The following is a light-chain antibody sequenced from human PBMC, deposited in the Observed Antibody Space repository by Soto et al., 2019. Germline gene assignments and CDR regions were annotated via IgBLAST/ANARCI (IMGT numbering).Light chain of an antibody. Sequence: EIVLTQSPATLSLSPGERATLSCRASQSVSSYFAWYQQKPGQAPRHLIYDASNRATGIPARFSGSGSGTDFTRTIGSLEPEDFAVYYCQQRSNWPLTFGGGTKVEIK. CDR2: DAS. J-gene: IGKJ4*02. V-gene: IGKV3-11*01. CDR1: QSVSSY. CDR3: QQRSNWPLT.